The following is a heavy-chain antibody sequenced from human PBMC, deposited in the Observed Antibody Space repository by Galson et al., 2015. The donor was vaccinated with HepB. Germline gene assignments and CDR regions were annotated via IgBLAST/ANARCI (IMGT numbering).Heavy chain of an antibody. D-gene: IGHD3-22*01. CDR1: GFTFSSYS. CDR3: ARAYDSSGLFDY. Sequence: SLRLSCAASGFTFSSYSMNWVRQAPGKGLEWVSSISSSSSYIYYADSVKGRFTISRDNAKNSLYLQMNSLRAEDTAVYYCARAYDSSGLFDYWGQGTLVTVSS. J-gene: IGHJ4*02. CDR2: ISSSSSYI. V-gene: IGHV3-21*01.